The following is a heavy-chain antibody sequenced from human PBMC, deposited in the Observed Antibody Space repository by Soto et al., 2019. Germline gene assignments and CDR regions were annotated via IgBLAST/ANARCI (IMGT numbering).Heavy chain of an antibody. CDR2: ISYDGSNK. D-gene: IGHD6-19*01. J-gene: IGHJ4*02. CDR1: GFTFSSYA. Sequence: VQLVESGGGLVQPGGSLRLSCAASGFTFSSYAMHWVRQAPGKGLEWVAVISYDGSNKYYADSVKGRFTISRDNSKNTLYLQMNSLRAEDTAVYYCARVDSGWYFDYWGQGTLVTVSS. CDR3: ARVDSGWYFDY. V-gene: IGHV3-30-3*01.